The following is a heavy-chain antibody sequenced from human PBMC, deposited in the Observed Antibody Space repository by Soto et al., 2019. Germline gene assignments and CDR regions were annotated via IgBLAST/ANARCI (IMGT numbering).Heavy chain of an antibody. Sequence: PGGPMRLSCAASGFTFRSYAMSWVRQAPGKGLEWVSAISGSGGSTYYADSVKGRFTISRDNSKNTLYLQMNSLRAEDTAVYYCAKTYYDILTGYWASLYYFDYWGQGTLVTVSS. V-gene: IGHV3-23*01. CDR1: GFTFRSYA. CDR2: ISGSGGST. J-gene: IGHJ4*02. CDR3: AKTYYDILTGYWASLYYFDY. D-gene: IGHD3-9*01.